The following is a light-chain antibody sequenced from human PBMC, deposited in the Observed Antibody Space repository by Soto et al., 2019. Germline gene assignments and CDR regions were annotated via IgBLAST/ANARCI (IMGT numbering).Light chain of an antibody. J-gene: IGLJ2*01. CDR1: SSNIGSYY. Sequence: QSVLTQPPSASGTPGQRVTISCFGSSSNIGSYYVYWYQQLPGTAPKLLIYRNSQRPSGVPDRFSGSKSGTSASLAISGLRSEDEDDYYCAAWDDSLSVLFGGGTKLTVL. V-gene: IGLV1-47*01. CDR2: RNS. CDR3: AAWDDSLSVL.